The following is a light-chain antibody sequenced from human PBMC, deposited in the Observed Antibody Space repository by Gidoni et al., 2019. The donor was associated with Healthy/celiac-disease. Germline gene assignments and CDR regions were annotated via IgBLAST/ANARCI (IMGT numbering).Light chain of an antibody. Sequence: ILMTHPPATLSVSPGERATLSCRPSQSVTSNLAWYQQKPGQAPRRLIYGASTRATGIPARFSGSGSGTEFTLTISSLQSEDFAVYYCQQYNNWPSWTFGQGTKVEIK. J-gene: IGKJ1*01. CDR1: QSVTSN. CDR2: GAS. CDR3: QQYNNWPSWT. V-gene: IGKV3-15*01.